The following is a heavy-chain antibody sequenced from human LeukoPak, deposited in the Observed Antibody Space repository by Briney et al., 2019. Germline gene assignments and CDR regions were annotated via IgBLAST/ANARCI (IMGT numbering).Heavy chain of an antibody. D-gene: IGHD1-1*01. J-gene: IGHJ4*02. V-gene: IGHV1-2*02. CDR3: ARETGSTAGFDY. CDR1: GYTFTGYY. CDR2: INPNSGGT. Sequence: ASVKVSCKASGYTFTGYYMHRVRQAPGQGLEWMGWINPNSGGTNYAQKFQGRVTMTRDTSISTAYMELSRLRSDDTAVYYCARETGSTAGFDYWGQGTLVTVSS.